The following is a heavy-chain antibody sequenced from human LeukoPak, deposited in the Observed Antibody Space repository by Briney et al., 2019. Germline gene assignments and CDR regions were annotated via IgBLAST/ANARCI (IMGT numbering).Heavy chain of an antibody. Sequence: NPSETLSLTCTVSGGSISRYYWSWIRQPPGKGLEWFGYISDSGTTNYNPSLKSRVTISVDTSKKEFSLKLSSVTAADTAVYYCARVTWFPGTSYYYMDVWGKGTTVTVSS. J-gene: IGHJ6*03. CDR3: ARVTWFPGTSYYYMDV. CDR1: GGSISRYY. D-gene: IGHD1-1*01. CDR2: ISDSGTT. V-gene: IGHV4-59*01.